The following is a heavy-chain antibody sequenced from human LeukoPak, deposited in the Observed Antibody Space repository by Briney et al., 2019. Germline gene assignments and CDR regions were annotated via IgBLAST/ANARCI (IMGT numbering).Heavy chain of an antibody. CDR2: INPSGGST. V-gene: IGHV1-46*01. CDR3: ARDPAAAGTDRGYYFDY. D-gene: IGHD6-13*01. Sequence: GASVKVSCKASGYTFTSYYMHWVRQAPGQGLEWMGIINPSGGSTSYAQKFQGRVTMTRDTSTSTVYMELSSLRSEDTAVYYCARDPAAAGTDRGYYFDYWGQGTLVTLSS. CDR1: GYTFTSYY. J-gene: IGHJ4*02.